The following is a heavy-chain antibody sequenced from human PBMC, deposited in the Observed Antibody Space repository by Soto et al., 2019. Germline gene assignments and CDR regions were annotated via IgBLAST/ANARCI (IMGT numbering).Heavy chain of an antibody. V-gene: IGHV3-23*01. D-gene: IGHD2-15*01. J-gene: IGHJ6*02. CDR2: ISGSAGTT. Sequence: EVQLLESGGGLVQPGESLRLSCSASGFTFSSYSMSWVRQAPGKGLEWVSSISGSAGTTYYADSVKGHFPISRDNSKSTLYLQMKSLRAEDTAVYYCAKEWSSGMDVWGQGTTVTVSS. CDR1: GFTFSSYS. CDR3: AKEWSSGMDV.